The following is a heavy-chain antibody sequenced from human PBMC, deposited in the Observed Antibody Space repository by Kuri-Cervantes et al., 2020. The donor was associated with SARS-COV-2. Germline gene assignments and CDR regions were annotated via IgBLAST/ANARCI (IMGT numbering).Heavy chain of an antibody. D-gene: IGHD3-10*01. Sequence: GGSLRLSCAASGFTFSSYEMNWVRQAPGKGLEWVANIKQDGSEKYYVDSVKGRFTISRDNAKNSLYLQMNSLRAEDTAVYYCARDEGSYYYYMDVWGKGTTVTVSS. CDR1: GFTFSSYE. CDR2: IKQDGSEK. J-gene: IGHJ6*03. CDR3: ARDEGSYYYYMDV. V-gene: IGHV3-7*01.